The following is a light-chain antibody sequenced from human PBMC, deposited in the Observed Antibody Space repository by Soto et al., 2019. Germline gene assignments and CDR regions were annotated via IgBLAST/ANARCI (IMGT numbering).Light chain of an antibody. Sequence: QSVLTQSSSASASLGSSVKLTCTLSSGHSTYSIAWHQQQPGKAPRYLMKLEGSGSYNKGSGVPDRFSGSSSGADRYLTISTLQFEDEADYYCETWDSNTRVFGGGTQLTVL. CDR1: SGHSTYS. V-gene: IGLV4-60*02. J-gene: IGLJ3*02. CDR3: ETWDSNTRV. CDR2: LEGSGSY.